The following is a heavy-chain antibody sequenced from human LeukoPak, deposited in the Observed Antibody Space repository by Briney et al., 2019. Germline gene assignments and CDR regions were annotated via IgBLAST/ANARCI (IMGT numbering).Heavy chain of an antibody. D-gene: IGHD2-2*01. J-gene: IGHJ6*02. V-gene: IGHV3-21*01. CDR3: ARDSVPLIVVAPAARCGMDV. Sequence: GGSLRLSCAASGFTFSSYSMNWVRQAPGKGLEWVSSISSSSSYIYYADSVKGRFTISRDNAKNSLYLQMNSLRAEDTAVYYCARDSVPLIVVAPAARCGMDVWGQGTTVTVSS. CDR2: ISSSSSYI. CDR1: GFTFSSYS.